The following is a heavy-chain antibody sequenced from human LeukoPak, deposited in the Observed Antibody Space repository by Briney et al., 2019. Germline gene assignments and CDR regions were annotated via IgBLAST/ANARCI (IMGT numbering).Heavy chain of an antibody. CDR2: IKEDGSEK. J-gene: IGHJ4*02. D-gene: IGHD2-15*01. CDR1: GFTLRSYW. Sequence: GGSLRLSCAASGFTLRSYWMTWVRQAPGKGLEWVANIKEDGSEKYYVDSVKGRFTISRDNAKNSLYLQMNSLRAEDTAVYYCARPSYSYCSGGSCYSGYWGQGTLVTVSS. CDR3: ARPSYSYCSGGSCYSGY. V-gene: IGHV3-7*04.